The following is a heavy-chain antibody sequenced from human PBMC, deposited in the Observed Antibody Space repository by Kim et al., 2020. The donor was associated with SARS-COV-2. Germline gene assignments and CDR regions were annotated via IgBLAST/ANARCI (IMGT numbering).Heavy chain of an antibody. D-gene: IGHD3-10*01. Sequence: PSLKRRVTISVDTSKNQCSLKLSSVTAADTAVYYCAGFPMVRGHLYGMDVWGQGTTVSVSS. CDR3: AGFPMVRGHLYGMDV. V-gene: IGHV4-31*02. J-gene: IGHJ6*02.